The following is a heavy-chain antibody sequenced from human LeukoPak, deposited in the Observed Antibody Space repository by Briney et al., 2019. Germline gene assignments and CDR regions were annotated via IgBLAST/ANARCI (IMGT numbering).Heavy chain of an antibody. Sequence: SETLSLTCTVSGGSLNVYYWGGVRQPPGKGLECIGYIHSSEGTAHNASLKSRLTISLDTSKNQFSLTLSSVTAADTAVYYCARHVYGEGMVVWGQGTPVTVSS. V-gene: IGHV4-59*08. CDR1: GGSLNVYY. CDR3: ARHVYGEGMVV. CDR2: IHSSEGT. J-gene: IGHJ6*02. D-gene: IGHD4-17*01.